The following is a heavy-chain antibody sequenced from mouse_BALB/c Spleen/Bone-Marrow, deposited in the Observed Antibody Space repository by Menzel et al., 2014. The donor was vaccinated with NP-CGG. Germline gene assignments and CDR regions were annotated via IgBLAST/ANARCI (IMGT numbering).Heavy chain of an antibody. V-gene: IGHV5-6-4*01. CDR1: GFTFSSYT. CDR3: TRDNSPFDY. D-gene: IGHD3-1*01. J-gene: IGHJ2*01. CDR2: ITSGGSYT. Sequence: EVQLVESGGGLVKPGGSLKLSCAASGFTFSSYTMSWVRQTPEKRLEWVATITSGGSYTYYPDSVKGRFTISRDNAKNTLYLQMSSLKSEDTAMYYCTRDNSPFDYWGQGTTLTVSS.